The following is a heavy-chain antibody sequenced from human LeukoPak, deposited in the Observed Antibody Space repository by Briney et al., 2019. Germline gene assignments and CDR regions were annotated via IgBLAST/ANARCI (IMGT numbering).Heavy chain of an antibody. CDR2: IWYGGTNK. CDR3: ARDANYYFDY. Sequence: GGSLRLSCAASGFIFRSYGMHWVRQAPGKGLEWVALIWYGGTNKYYGDSVKGRFTISRDNSNNTLYLQMNSLRADDTAVYFCARDANYYFDYWGQGILVTVSS. V-gene: IGHV3-33*01. D-gene: IGHD1-7*01. CDR1: GFIFRSYG. J-gene: IGHJ4*02.